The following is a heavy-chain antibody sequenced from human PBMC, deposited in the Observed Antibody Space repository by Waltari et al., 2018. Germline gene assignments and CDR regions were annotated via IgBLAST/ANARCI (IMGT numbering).Heavy chain of an antibody. CDR2: ISSRLNTI. V-gene: IGHV3-48*03. Sequence: EVQLVESGGGVVQTGGSRRLCCAASGFSFRNYEMNWVRQAPGKGLEWIASISSRLNTIYYADSVKGRFTISRDNAKNSLHLQMNSLRAEDTAVYYCATRYGSSSMDYWGQGTLVTVSS. D-gene: IGHD6-6*01. CDR3: ATRYGSSSMDY. J-gene: IGHJ4*02. CDR1: GFSFRNYE.